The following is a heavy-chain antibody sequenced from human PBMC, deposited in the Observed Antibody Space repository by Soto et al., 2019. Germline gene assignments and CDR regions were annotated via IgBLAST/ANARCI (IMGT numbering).Heavy chain of an antibody. V-gene: IGHV1-18*01. CDR3: ARQGSWPYYYYGLDV. CDR2: ISTYNGDT. D-gene: IGHD1-26*01. J-gene: IGHJ6*02. Sequence: QVQLVQSGPEVRKPGASVKVSCEASGYTFTTSGISWVRQVPGQGLEWMGWISTYNGDTNSAQNFQGRVLMTGDTSTGTAYMELMSLKSDDTAVYYCARQGSWPYYYYGLDVWGQGTIVTVSS. CDR1: GYTFTTSG.